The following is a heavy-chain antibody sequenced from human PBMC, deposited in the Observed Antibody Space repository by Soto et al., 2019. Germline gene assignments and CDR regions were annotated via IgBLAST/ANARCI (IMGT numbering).Heavy chain of an antibody. CDR3: ASGYCSGGSCLDWYFDL. J-gene: IGHJ2*01. Sequence: QVQLVQSGAEVKKPGSSVKVSCKASGGTFSSYTISWVRQAPGQGLEWMGRIIPILGIANYAQKFQGRVTITADKSTSTAHMELSSLRSEDTAVYYCASGYCSGGSCLDWYFDLWGRGTLVTVSS. V-gene: IGHV1-69*02. CDR1: GGTFSSYT. CDR2: IIPILGIA. D-gene: IGHD2-15*01.